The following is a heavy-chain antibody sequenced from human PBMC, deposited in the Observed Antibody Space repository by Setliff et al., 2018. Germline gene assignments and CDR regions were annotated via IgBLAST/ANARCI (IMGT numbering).Heavy chain of an antibody. Sequence: ASVKVSCKASGYTFASYAMHWVRQAPGQGLEWMGIINPSGDSTSYAQKFQGRVTMTRDTSTSTVYMELSSLRSEDTAVYFCVSLRGDGYNYFDYWGQGTLVTVSS. CDR3: VSLRGDGYNYFDY. CDR2: INPSGDST. D-gene: IGHD5-12*01. CDR1: GYTFASYA. V-gene: IGHV1-46*01. J-gene: IGHJ4*02.